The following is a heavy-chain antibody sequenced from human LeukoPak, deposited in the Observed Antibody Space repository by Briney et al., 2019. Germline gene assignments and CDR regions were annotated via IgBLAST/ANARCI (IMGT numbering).Heavy chain of an antibody. CDR2: ISGSGNTI. V-gene: IGHV3-48*03. CDR3: AKDWSSWESAEYFQH. Sequence: GGSLRLSCAASGFTFSSYEMNWVRQAPGKGLEWVSYISGSGNTIYYADSVKGRFTISRDNAKNSLYLQMNSLRAEDTAVYYCAKDWSSWESAEYFQHWGQGTLVTVSS. D-gene: IGHD6-13*01. CDR1: GFTFSSYE. J-gene: IGHJ1*01.